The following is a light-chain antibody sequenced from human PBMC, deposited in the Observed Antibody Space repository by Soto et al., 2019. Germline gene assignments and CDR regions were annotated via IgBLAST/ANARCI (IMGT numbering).Light chain of an antibody. Sequence: QSVLTHPASVSGSPGQSITISCTGTSEDVGAHNFVSWYQQHPGKAPKVLIYEVSIRPSGVSYRFSASKSGNTAYLTISGLQPEDEADYYCNSYTNTAARVFGTGTKVTVL. J-gene: IGLJ1*01. CDR2: EVS. V-gene: IGLV2-14*01. CDR1: SEDVGAHNF. CDR3: NSYTNTAARV.